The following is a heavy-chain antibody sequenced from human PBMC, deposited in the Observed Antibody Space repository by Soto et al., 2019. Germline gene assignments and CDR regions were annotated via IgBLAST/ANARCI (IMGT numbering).Heavy chain of an antibody. CDR3: AREGPVYPRDVRGRFDY. D-gene: IGHD2-2*01. CDR2: IWYDGSNK. Sequence: QVQLVESGGGVVQPGRSLRLSCAASGFTFSSYGMHWVRQAPGKGLEWVAVIWYDGSNKYYADSVKGRFTISRDNSKNTLYLQMNSLRAEDTAVYYCAREGPVYPRDVRGRFDYWGQGTLVTVSS. V-gene: IGHV3-33*01. J-gene: IGHJ4*02. CDR1: GFTFSSYG.